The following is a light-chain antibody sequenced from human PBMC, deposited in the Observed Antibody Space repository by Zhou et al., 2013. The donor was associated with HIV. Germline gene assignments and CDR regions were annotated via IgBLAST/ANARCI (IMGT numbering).Light chain of an antibody. CDR1: QTISRY. J-gene: IGKJ1*01. CDR2: DAS. CDR3: LQDYNYPRT. V-gene: IGKV1-39*01. Sequence: DIQMTQSPSSLSASIGDRVTITCRASQTISRYLNWYQQKPGKAPKLLIYDASSVQSGVPSRFTGSGSGTDFTLTISSLQPEDFATYVCLQDYNYPRTFGQGTKV.